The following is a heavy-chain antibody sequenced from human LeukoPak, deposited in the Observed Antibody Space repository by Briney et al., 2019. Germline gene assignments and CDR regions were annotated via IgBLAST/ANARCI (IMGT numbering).Heavy chain of an antibody. V-gene: IGHV3-48*04. Sequence: PGGSLRLSCAASGITFRSYGMHWVRQAPGKGLECVSYMSSSGGTIYYADSVKGRFTISRDSGKNSMYLQMNSLSVEDTALYYCSGGESFSHFPHWGQGTLVTVSS. D-gene: IGHD1-26*01. CDR1: GITFRSYG. J-gene: IGHJ1*01. CDR2: MSSSGGTI. CDR3: SGGESFSHFPH.